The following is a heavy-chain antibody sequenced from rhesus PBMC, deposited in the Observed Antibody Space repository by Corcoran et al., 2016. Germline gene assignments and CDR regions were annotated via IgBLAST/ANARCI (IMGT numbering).Heavy chain of an antibody. CDR3: ARARYSNYDYFDY. J-gene: IGHJ4*01. CDR1: GGPISRNF. CDR2: ISDSGGST. V-gene: IGHV4-173*01. D-gene: IGHD4-23*01. Sequence: QLQLQELVPGLVKPSETLPLTCAVSGGPISRNFWTWLRQSPGQGLEWIGRISDSGGSTDYNPSIKSRVTISTDTSKNQFSLKLNSVTAADTAVYYCARARYSNYDYFDYWGQGVLVTVSS.